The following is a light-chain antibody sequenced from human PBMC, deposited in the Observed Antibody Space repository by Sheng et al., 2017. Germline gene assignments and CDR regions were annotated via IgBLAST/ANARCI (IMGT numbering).Light chain of an antibody. CDR3: QQANSFPRT. Sequence: DIQMSQSPSSVSASVGDRVTITCRASQAISNYLAWYQLKPGEAPKVLIYAASSLQSGVPARFSASGSGTDFTLTISSLQPEDFATYYCQQANSFPRTFGQGTKLEIK. CDR2: AAS. J-gene: IGKJ2*01. CDR1: QAISNY. V-gene: IGKV1-12*01.